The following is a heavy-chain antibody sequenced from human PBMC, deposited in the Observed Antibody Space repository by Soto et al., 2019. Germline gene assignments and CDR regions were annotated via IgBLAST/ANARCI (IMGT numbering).Heavy chain of an antibody. CDR2: SSNSGTFT. Sequence: GGSLRLSCAASGFSISDHYMSWIRQAPGKGLEWVSYSSNSGTFTKYADSVKGRFSISRENAKNSLYLEINSLRGEDTAIYYCARSGDNYNVLDYWGQGTPVTVSS. CDR1: GFSISDHY. CDR3: ARSGDNYNVLDY. D-gene: IGHD3-10*02. J-gene: IGHJ4*02. V-gene: IGHV3-11*03.